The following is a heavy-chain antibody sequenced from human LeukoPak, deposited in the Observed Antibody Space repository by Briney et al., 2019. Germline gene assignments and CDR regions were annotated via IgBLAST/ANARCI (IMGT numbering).Heavy chain of an antibody. V-gene: IGHV3-20*04. CDR2: INWNGGST. Sequence: GGSLRLSCAASGFTFDDYGMSWVRQAPGKGLEWVSGINWNGGSTGYADSVKGRFTISRDNAKNSLYLQMNSLRAEDTAVYYCARARASLGYYYDSSGYVDYWGQGTLVTVSS. J-gene: IGHJ4*02. CDR3: ARARASLGYYYDSSGYVDY. CDR1: GFTFDDYG. D-gene: IGHD3-22*01.